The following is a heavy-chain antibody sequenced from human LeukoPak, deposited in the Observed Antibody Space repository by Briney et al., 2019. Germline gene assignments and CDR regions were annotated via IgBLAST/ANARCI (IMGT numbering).Heavy chain of an antibody. D-gene: IGHD3-10*01. CDR1: GYTFTSYD. CDR2: MNPNSGNT. J-gene: IGHJ5*02. V-gene: IGHV1-8*01. CDR3: ARDNYDYYGSGRWFDP. Sequence: GASVKVSCKASGYTFTSYDINWVRQATGQGLEWMGWMNPNSGNTGYAQKFQGRVTMTRDTSISTAYMELSRLRSDDTAVYYCARDNYDYYGSGRWFDPWGQGTLVTVSS.